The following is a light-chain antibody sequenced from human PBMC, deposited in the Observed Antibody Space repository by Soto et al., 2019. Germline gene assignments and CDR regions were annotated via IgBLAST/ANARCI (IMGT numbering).Light chain of an antibody. CDR1: QSVDSRF. CDR2: GTS. V-gene: IGKV3-20*01. Sequence: ESMLTQSPGTQSLSPGERATLSCRASQSVDSRFLTWYQQKPGQTPRLLIYGTSIRATGIPDRFSGSGSGTDFTLIISRVEPEDSSVYYCLQFGTSPPAFTFGQGTKLEI. CDR3: LQFGTSPPAFT. J-gene: IGKJ2*01.